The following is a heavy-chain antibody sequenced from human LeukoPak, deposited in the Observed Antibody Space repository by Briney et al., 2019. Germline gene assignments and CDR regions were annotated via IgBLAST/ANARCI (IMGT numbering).Heavy chain of an antibody. CDR1: GFTFSSSA. V-gene: IGHV4-34*01. Sequence: PGGSLRLSCAASGFTFSSSAMSWVRQPPGKGLEWIGEINHSGSTNYNPSLKSRVTISVDTSKNQFSLKLSSVTAADTAVYYCAIGYCSSTSCYFGYWGQGTLVTVSS. CDR3: AIGYCSSTSCYFGY. J-gene: IGHJ4*02. CDR2: INHSGST. D-gene: IGHD2-2*01.